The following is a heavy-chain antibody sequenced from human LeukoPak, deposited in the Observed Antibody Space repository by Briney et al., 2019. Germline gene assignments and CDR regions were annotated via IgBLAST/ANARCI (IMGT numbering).Heavy chain of an antibody. V-gene: IGHV4-61*08. CDR1: GGSISSGGYY. D-gene: IGHD5-24*01. J-gene: IGHJ6*02. CDR2: INHSGST. CDR3: ARVRRRWLQLQYYYYGMDV. Sequence: SETLSLTCTVSGGSISSGGYYWSWIRQPPGKGLEWIGEINHSGSTNYNPSLKSRVTISVDTSKNQFSLKLSSVTAADTAVYYCARVRRRWLQLQYYYYGMDVWGQGTTVTVSS.